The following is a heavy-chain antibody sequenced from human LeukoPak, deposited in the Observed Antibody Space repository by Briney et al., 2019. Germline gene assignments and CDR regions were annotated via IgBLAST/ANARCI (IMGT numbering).Heavy chain of an antibody. D-gene: IGHD6-19*01. J-gene: IGHJ4*02. V-gene: IGHV1-46*01. CDR2: MRPTDAYT. Sequence: ASVKVSCKASGFSLTNNYMHWVRLGPGQGLEWMGYMRPTDAYTGFAPKFLGRVTVTRDTSTNTVYMELSSLRSDDTAVYYCAREGAVALKYFDIWGQGTLVTVSS. CDR1: GFSLTNNY. CDR3: AREGAVALKYFDI.